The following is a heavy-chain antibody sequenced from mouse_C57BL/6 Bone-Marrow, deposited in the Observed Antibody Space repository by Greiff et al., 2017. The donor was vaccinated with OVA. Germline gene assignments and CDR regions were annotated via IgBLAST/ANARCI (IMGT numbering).Heavy chain of an antibody. J-gene: IGHJ2*01. CDR3: TTHGSRP. V-gene: IGHV14-4*01. CDR1: GFNIKDDY. Sequence: EVQGVESGAELVRPGASVKLSCTASGFNIKDDYMHWVKQRPEQGLEWIGWIDPENGDTEYASKFQGKATITADTSSNTAYLQLSSLTSEDTAVYYCTTHGSRPWGQGTTLTVSS. CDR2: IDPENGDT. D-gene: IGHD1-1*01.